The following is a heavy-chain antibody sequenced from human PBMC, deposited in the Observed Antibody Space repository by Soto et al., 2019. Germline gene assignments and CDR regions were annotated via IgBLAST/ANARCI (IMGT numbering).Heavy chain of an antibody. D-gene: IGHD2-8*01. J-gene: IGHJ5*02. CDR2: ISTYNGNT. V-gene: IGHV1-18*01. CDR1: GYSFSNSG. CDR3: ARDEYNNGRNWLNP. Sequence: QVELVQSGPEVKKPGASVKVSCKASGYSFSNSGFSWMRQAPGQGLEWMGWISTYNGNTNYAQKFQGRLSMTRYTSTTEAFMEFTTLRSDDTAVYYCARDEYNNGRNWLNPWGQGTLVTVTS.